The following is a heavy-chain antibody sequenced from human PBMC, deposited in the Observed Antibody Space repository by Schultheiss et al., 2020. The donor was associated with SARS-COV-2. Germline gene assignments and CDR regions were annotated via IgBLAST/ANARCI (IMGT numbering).Heavy chain of an antibody. V-gene: IGHV4-61*08. J-gene: IGHJ6*02. Sequence: SETLSLTCTVSGGSISSGGYYWSWIRQHPGKGLEWIGYIYYSGSTYYNPSLKSRVTMSIDTSKNQFSLKLTSVAAADTAVYYCARVHYLYGMDVWGQGTTVTVSS. CDR1: GGSISSGGYY. CDR2: IYYSGST. CDR3: ARVHYLYGMDV. D-gene: IGHD1-26*01.